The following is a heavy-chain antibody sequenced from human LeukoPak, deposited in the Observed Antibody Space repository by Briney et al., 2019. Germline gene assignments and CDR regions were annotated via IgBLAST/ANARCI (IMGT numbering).Heavy chain of an antibody. D-gene: IGHD6-19*01. Sequence: SGGSLRLSCAASGFTPSSYWMSWVRQAPGKGLEWVANIKQDGSEKYYVDSVKGRFTISRDNAKNSLYLQMNSLRAEDTAVYYCARDRGSSGWYEFDYWGQGTLVTVSS. CDR2: IKQDGSEK. CDR3: ARDRGSSGWYEFDY. CDR1: GFTPSSYW. J-gene: IGHJ4*02. V-gene: IGHV3-7*01.